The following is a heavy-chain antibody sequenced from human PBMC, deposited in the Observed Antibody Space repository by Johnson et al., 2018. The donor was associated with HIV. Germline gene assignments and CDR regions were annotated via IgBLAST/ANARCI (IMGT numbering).Heavy chain of an antibody. CDR2: ISWNSGSI. CDR3: AKGLGWELLTHDAFDI. Sequence: VQLVESGGGVVQPGGSLRLSCAASGFTFDDYAMHWVRQAPGKGLEWVSGISWNSGSIGYADSVKGRFTISRDNAKHSLYLQMNSLRADDTALYYCAKGLGWELLTHDAFDIWGQGTMVTVSS. D-gene: IGHD1-26*01. J-gene: IGHJ3*02. CDR1: GFTFDDYA. V-gene: IGHV3-9*01.